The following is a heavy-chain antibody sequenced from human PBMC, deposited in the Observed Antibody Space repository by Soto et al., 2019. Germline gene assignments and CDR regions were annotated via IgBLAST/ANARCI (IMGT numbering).Heavy chain of an antibody. V-gene: IGHV4-34*01. J-gene: IGHJ5*02. D-gene: IGHD3-10*01. Sequence: SETLSLTCAVYGGSFSDYYWSWIRQPPGKGLEWIVEINHSGSTNYNPSLKSRVTISVDTSKNQFSLKLSSVTAADTAVYYCAREGRYYASPRFWWFDLWGQRTLVTVSS. CDR2: INHSGST. CDR3: AREGRYYASPRFWWFDL. CDR1: GGSFSDYY.